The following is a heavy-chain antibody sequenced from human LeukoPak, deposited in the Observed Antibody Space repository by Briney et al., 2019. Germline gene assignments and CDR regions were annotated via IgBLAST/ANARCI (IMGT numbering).Heavy chain of an antibody. CDR2: MYSSGST. CDR3: ARWYYYDSSGYYYALGYFDY. Sequence: PSETLSLTCTVSGGSISITSYYWGWIRQPPGKGLEWIGSMYSSGSTYYNPSLKSRVTISVDTSKNQFSLKLSSVTAADTAVYYCARWYYYDSSGYYYALGYFDYWGQGTLVTVSS. CDR1: GGSISITSYY. V-gene: IGHV4-39*07. D-gene: IGHD3-22*01. J-gene: IGHJ4*02.